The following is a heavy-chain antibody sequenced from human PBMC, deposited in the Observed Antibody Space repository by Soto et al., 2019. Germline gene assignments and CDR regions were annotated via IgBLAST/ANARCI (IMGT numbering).Heavy chain of an antibody. J-gene: IGHJ4*02. CDR1: GGTFSSYA. CDR2: IIPIFGTA. Sequence: ASVNVSCKAPGGTFSSYAISWVRQAPGQGLEWMGGIIPIFGTANYAQKFQGRVTITADESTSTAYMELSSLRSEDTAVYYCARDSGRSGSYYFDYWGQGTLVTVSS. V-gene: IGHV1-69*13. CDR3: ARDSGRSGSYYFDY. D-gene: IGHD3-10*01.